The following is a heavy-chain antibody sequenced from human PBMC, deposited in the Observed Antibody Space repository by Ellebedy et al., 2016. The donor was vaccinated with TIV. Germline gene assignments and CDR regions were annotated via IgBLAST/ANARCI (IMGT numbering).Heavy chain of an antibody. CDR3: ATDGSYGDFRSPAHAFET. CDR1: GFSFRSYW. J-gene: IGHJ3*02. CDR2: INQDESQR. Sequence: GESLKISCAVSGFSFRSYWMSWVRQAPGRGLEWVANINQDESQRYYVDSVEGRFTISRDNTESSLYLQMNSLRAEDTALYYCATDGSYGDFRSPAHAFETWGQGTMVSVSS. V-gene: IGHV3-7*01. D-gene: IGHD4-17*01.